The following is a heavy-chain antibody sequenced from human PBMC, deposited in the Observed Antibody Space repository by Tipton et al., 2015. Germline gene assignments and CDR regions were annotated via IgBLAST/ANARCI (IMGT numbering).Heavy chain of an antibody. J-gene: IGHJ6*02. CDR3: ARALGSELGNYNYGMDV. Sequence: SLRLSCAASGFSVRSNDMNWVRQAPGKGLEWVSSISSSSSYTYYADSVKGRFTISRDNAKNSLYLQMNSLRAEDTAVYYCARALGSELGNYNYGMDVWGQGTTVTVSS. D-gene: IGHD7-27*01. CDR2: ISSSSSYT. V-gene: IGHV3-21*01. CDR1: GFSVRSND.